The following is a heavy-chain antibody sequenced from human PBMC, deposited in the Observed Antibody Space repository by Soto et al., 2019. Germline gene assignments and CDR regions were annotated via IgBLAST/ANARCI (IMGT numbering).Heavy chain of an antibody. Sequence: QVQLQESGPGLVKPSETLSLTCTVSGDSITSSYWTWIRETPGQGLEWIGYIYYSGTINYNPSLESRVTVSIDTSQNQFSLRLSSVTAADTAVYFCAKSVVHLWLVHDALDVWGQGTTVTVSS. V-gene: IGHV4-59*03. CDR1: GDSITSSY. CDR2: IYYSGTI. D-gene: IGHD6-19*01. J-gene: IGHJ3*01. CDR3: AKSVVHLWLVHDALDV.